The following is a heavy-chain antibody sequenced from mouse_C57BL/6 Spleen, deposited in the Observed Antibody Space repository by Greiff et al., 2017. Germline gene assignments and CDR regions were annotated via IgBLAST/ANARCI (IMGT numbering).Heavy chain of an antibody. CDR3: ARHLTTAMDY. J-gene: IGHJ4*01. Sequence: EVMLVESGGGLVQPGGSLKLSCAASGFTFSDYYMYWVRQTPEKRLEWVAYIRNGGGSTYYPDTVKGRFTISRDYAKNTRYLQRSRLKSEDTAMYYCARHLTTAMDYWGQGTSVTVSS. D-gene: IGHD2-12*01. CDR1: GFTFSDYY. CDR2: IRNGGGST. V-gene: IGHV5-12*01.